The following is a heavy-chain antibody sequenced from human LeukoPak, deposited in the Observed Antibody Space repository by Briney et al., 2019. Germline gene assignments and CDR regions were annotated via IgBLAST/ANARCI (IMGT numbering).Heavy chain of an antibody. Sequence: PSETLSLTCTVSEGPMRIYNWNWIRQPPGKGLEWIGYVDDSGNTDYNPSFESRVTMSIDTSKKLFSLMLTTVTTADTAVYYCARDRFATTTWDSTFDYWGQGILVTVSS. J-gene: IGHJ4*02. CDR1: EGPMRIYN. V-gene: IGHV4-59*01. D-gene: IGHD5-24*01. CDR2: VDDSGNT. CDR3: ARDRFATTTWDSTFDY.